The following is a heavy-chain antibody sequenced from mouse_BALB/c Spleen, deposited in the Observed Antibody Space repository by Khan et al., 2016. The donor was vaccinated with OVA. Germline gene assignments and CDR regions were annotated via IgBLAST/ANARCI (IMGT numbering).Heavy chain of an antibody. CDR3: ARDYYVNFDY. CDR1: GFTFSNFG. D-gene: IGHD1-1*01. J-gene: IGHJ2*01. V-gene: IGHV5-17*02. Sequence: EVELVESGGGLVQPGGSRKLSCAASGFTFSNFGMHWVRQAPEKGLEWVAFISSGSSTIYYADTVKGRFTISRDNPKKTLFLQMTSLRSEDTAMYYCARDYYVNFDYWGQGTTLTVSS. CDR2: ISSGSSTI.